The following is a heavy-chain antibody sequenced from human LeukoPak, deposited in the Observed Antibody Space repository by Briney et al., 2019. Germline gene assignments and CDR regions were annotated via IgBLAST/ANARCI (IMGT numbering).Heavy chain of an antibody. V-gene: IGHV4-4*07. Sequence: PSETLSLTCTVSGGSISSYYWSWIRQPAGKGLEWIGRIYTSGSTNYNPSLKSRVTMSVDTSKNQFSLKLSSVTAADTAVYYCAREERLRHAVAVGYFDYWGQGTLVTVSS. CDR2: IYTSGST. CDR1: GGSISSYY. D-gene: IGHD6-19*01. CDR3: AREERLRHAVAVGYFDY. J-gene: IGHJ4*02.